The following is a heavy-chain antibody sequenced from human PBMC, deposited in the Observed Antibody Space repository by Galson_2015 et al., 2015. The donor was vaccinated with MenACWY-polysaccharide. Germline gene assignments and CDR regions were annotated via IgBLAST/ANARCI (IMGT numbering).Heavy chain of an antibody. CDR1: GFTFDSDSG. CDR2: ISGDGRTT. J-gene: IGHJ4*01. CDR3: VEDMGLIPMSIFDY. Sequence: SLRLSCAASGFTFDSDSGMHWVRQVPGKSLEWISLISGDGRTTFYADSVRGRFTVSRDNRKNSLYLQMRSLRTDDTAFYYCVEDMGLIPMSIFDYWGRGTLVTVSS. V-gene: IGHV3-43*02. D-gene: IGHD3-22*01.